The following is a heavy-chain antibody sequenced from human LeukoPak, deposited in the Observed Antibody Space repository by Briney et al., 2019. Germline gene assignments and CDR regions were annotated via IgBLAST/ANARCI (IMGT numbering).Heavy chain of an antibody. CDR2: ITGGGYST. J-gene: IGHJ4*02. D-gene: IGHD1-26*01. Sequence: GGSLRLSCAASGFTFSSHAMTWVRQAPGKGLGWVSSITGGGYSTYYADSVKGRFTISRDNSGNTLFLHMDSLRAEDTAVYYCAKDASYSGTYIANFDYWGQGTLVTVSS. CDR1: GFTFSSHA. CDR3: AKDASYSGTYIANFDY. V-gene: IGHV3-23*01.